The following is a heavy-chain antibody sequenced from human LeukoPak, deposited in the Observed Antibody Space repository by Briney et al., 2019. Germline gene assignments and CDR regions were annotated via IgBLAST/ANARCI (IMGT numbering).Heavy chain of an antibody. CDR3: ARDVREVTTFDY. CDR2: IYYSGST. V-gene: IGHV4-30-4*01. D-gene: IGHD4-17*01. Sequence: PSQTLSLTCTVSGGSISSGDYYWSWIRQPPGKGLEWIGYIYYSGSTYYNPPLKSRVTISVDTSKNQFSLKLSSVTAADTAVYYCARDVREVTTFDYWGQGTLVTVSS. J-gene: IGHJ4*02. CDR1: GGSISSGDYY.